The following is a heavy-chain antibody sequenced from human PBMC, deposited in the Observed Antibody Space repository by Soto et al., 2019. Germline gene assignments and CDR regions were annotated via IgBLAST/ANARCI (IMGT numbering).Heavy chain of an antibody. CDR1: GGTFSSYA. Sequence: ASVKVSCKASGGTFSSYAISWVRQAPGQGLEWMGGINAGNGNTKYSQKFQGRVTITRDTSASTAYMELSSLRSEDTAVYYCATLTTVTNYDYWGQGTLVTVSS. CDR3: ATLTTVTNYDY. CDR2: INAGNGNT. D-gene: IGHD4-17*01. V-gene: IGHV1-3*01. J-gene: IGHJ4*02.